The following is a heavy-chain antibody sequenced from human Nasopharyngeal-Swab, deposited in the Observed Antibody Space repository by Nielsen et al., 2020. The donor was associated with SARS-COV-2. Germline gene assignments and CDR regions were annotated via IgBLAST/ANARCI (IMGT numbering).Heavy chain of an antibody. CDR3: ARHAGSRWDYYYYYYMDV. CDR1: GGSISSSSYY. Sequence: GSLRLSCTVSGGSISSSSYYWGWIRQPPGKGLEWIGSLYYSGSTYYNPSLKSRVTISVDTSKNQFSLKLSSVTAEDTAVYSCARHAGSRWDYYYYYYMDVWGKGTTVTVSS. CDR2: LYYSGST. D-gene: IGHD6-13*01. J-gene: IGHJ6*03. V-gene: IGHV4-39*01.